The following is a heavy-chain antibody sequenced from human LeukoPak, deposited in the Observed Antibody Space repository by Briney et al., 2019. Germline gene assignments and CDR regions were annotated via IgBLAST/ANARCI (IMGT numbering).Heavy chain of an antibody. D-gene: IGHD3-10*01. Sequence: ASVKVSCKASGYTFTSYDINWVRQATGQWLEWMGWMKPNSGNTGYAQKFQGRVTITRNTSISTAHMELSSLRSEDTAVYYCARAPRITMVRGVIYWFDPWGQGTLVTVSS. V-gene: IGHV1-8*03. CDR1: GYTFTSYD. J-gene: IGHJ5*02. CDR2: MKPNSGNT. CDR3: ARAPRITMVRGVIYWFDP.